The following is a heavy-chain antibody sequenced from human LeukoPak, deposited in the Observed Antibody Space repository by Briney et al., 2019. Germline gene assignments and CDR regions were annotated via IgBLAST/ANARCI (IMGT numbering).Heavy chain of an antibody. Sequence: PGGSLRPSCAASGFTFSSYGMHWVRQAPGKGLEWVAVISYDGSNKYYADSVKGRFTISRDNSKNTLYLQMNSLRAEDTAVYYCATASYGDYDLDYWGQGTLVTVSS. J-gene: IGHJ4*02. D-gene: IGHD4-17*01. CDR1: GFTFSSYG. CDR3: ATASYGDYDLDY. CDR2: ISYDGSNK. V-gene: IGHV3-30*03.